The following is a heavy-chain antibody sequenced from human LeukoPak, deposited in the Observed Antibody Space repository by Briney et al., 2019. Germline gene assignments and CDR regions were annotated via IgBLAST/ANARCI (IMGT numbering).Heavy chain of an antibody. D-gene: IGHD2-2*01. V-gene: IGHV1-2*02. CDR1: GYTFTGYY. CDR3: ARDSRGDIVVVPAAPHFDY. J-gene: IGHJ4*02. Sequence: ASVKVPCKAPGYTFTGYYMHWVRQAPGQGLEWMGWINPNSGGTNYAQKFQGRVTMTRDTSISTAYMELSRLRSDDTAVYYCARDSRGDIVVVPAAPHFDYWGQGTLVTVSS. CDR2: INPNSGGT.